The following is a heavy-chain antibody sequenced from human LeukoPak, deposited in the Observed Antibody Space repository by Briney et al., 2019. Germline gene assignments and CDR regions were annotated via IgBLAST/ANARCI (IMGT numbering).Heavy chain of an antibody. J-gene: IGHJ4*02. CDR2: ISGSDDST. V-gene: IGHV3-23*01. CDR1: GFTFSSYA. D-gene: IGHD2-21*01. CDR3: VKDFAGY. Sequence: GGSLRLSCAASGFTFSSYAMSWVRQAPGKGLEWVSAISGSDDSTYYADSVKGRFTISRDNSKNTVYLQMSSLRTEDTAVYYCVKDFAGYWGQGTLVTVSS.